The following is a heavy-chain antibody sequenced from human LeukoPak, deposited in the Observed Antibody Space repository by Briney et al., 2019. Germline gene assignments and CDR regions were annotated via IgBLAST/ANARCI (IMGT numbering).Heavy chain of an antibody. CDR3: ARSFDFWSGYYSDY. CDR1: GFTFSSYT. Sequence: GGSLRLSCAASGFTFSSYTMNWVRQAPGKGLEWVSFISTSSSYIYYADSVKGRFTISRDNAKNSLFLQMNSLRAEDTAVYYCARSFDFWSGYYSDYWGQGTLVTVSS. D-gene: IGHD3-3*01. J-gene: IGHJ4*02. V-gene: IGHV3-21*01. CDR2: ISTSSSYI.